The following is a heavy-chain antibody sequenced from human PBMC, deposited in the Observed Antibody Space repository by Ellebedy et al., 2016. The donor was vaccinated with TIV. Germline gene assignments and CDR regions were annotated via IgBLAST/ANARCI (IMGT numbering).Heavy chain of an antibody. CDR3: ASKCGGECV. CDR1: GFTFSSYA. D-gene: IGHD2-21*01. V-gene: IGHV3-23*01. CDR2: ISGSGGST. Sequence: GGSLRLSXAASGFTFSSYAMSWVRQAPGKGLEWVSAISGSGGSTYYADSVKGRFTISRDNSKSTLYLEMNSLRAQDTAVYYCASKCGGECVWGQGTLVTVSS. J-gene: IGHJ1*01.